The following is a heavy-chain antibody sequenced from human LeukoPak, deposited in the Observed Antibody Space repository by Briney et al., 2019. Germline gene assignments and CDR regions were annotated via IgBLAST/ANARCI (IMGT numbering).Heavy chain of an antibody. CDR1: GFTFGDYA. CDR2: IRSKAYGGTT. J-gene: IGHJ4*02. CDR3: ARSMGVAQPRFDY. V-gene: IGHV3-49*04. Sequence: PGGSLRLSCTASGFTFGDYAMSWVRQAPGKGLEWVGFIRSKAYGGTTEYAASVKGRFTISRDNSKKTLYLKMNSLRAEDTAVYYCARSMGVAQPRFDYWGQGTLVTVSS. D-gene: IGHD6-19*01.